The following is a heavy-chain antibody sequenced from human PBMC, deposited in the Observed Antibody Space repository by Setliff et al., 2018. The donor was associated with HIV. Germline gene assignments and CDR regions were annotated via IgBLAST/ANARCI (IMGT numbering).Heavy chain of an antibody. D-gene: IGHD3-10*01. CDR1: GLIFSSYE. Sequence: LRLSCAASGLIFSSYEMNWVRQAPGKGLEWIGRIKSKTDGGTTDYAAPVKGRFTISRDDSKSTLYLQLTTLRTEDTGFYFCTREIRDGYPRSSNWGQGTLVTVSS. J-gene: IGHJ4*02. CDR2: IKSKTDGGTT. CDR3: TREIRDGYPRSSN. V-gene: IGHV3-15*01.